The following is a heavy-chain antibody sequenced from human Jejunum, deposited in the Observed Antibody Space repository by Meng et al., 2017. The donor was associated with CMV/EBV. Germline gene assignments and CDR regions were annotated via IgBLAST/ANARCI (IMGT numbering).Heavy chain of an antibody. CDR3: ARDGDLYCGRDSYFDH. J-gene: IGHJ4*02. V-gene: IGHV4-4*07. Sequence: QFHVTESPLVPRKRSLSLSCPVDVSSLTFSIYDGGFIRPPPEKGLQWIGHIFTSRGTNNNPSLKSRVTISLDTPKNQFSLKMTSVTAADTALYYCARDGDLYCGRDSYFDHWGQGILVTVSS. D-gene: IGHD3-10*01. CDR2: IFTSRGT. CDR1: SLTFSIYD.